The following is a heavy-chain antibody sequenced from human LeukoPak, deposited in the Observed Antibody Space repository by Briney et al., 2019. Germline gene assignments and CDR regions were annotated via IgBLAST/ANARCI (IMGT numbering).Heavy chain of an antibody. V-gene: IGHV1-69*01. Sequence: ASVKVSCKASGGTFSSYAISWVRQAPGQGLEWMGGIIPIFGTANYAQKFQGRVTITADESTSTAYMELSSLRSEDTAVYYCARGPPPDYYDSSGYYIFDYWGQGTLVTVSS. CDR2: IIPIFGTA. CDR1: GGTFSSYA. D-gene: IGHD3-22*01. J-gene: IGHJ4*02. CDR3: ARGPPPDYYDSSGYYIFDY.